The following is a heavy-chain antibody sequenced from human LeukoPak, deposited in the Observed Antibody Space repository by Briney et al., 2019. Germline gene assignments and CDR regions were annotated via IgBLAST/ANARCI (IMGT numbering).Heavy chain of an antibody. CDR2: IDSDGSST. J-gene: IGHJ4*02. CDR3: ARDNIRSLDY. D-gene: IGHD1-14*01. CDR1: GFTFRTYW. V-gene: IGHV3-74*01. Sequence: GGSLRLSCAASGFTFRTYWMHWVRQVPGKGLVWVSRIDSDGSSTSYADFVRGRFTISRDNARNTFYLQMNSLRVEDTAVYYCARDNIRSLDYWGQGTLVTVSS.